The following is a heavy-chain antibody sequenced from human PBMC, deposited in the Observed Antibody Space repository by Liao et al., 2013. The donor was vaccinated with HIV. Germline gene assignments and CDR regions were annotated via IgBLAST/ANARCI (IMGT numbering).Heavy chain of an antibody. CDR1: GGSISNYY. J-gene: IGHJ4*02. V-gene: IGHV4-4*07. D-gene: IGHD5-12*01. Sequence: QVQLQESGPRLVKPSETLSLTCTISGGSISNYYWSWIRQPAGKGLEWIGRIYNSGATKYNPSLKSRVSMSRDMSKNQVSLKLSSVTAADTAVYYCARDNSGYVHWGQGTLVTVSS. CDR2: IYNSGAT. CDR3: ARDNSGYVH.